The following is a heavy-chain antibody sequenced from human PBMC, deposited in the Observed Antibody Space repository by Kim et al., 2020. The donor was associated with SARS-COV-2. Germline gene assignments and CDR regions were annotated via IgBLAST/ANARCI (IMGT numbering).Heavy chain of an antibody. V-gene: IGHV4-39*07. J-gene: IGHJ6*02. CDR2: FYSGGSA. D-gene: IGHD6-25*01. Sequence: SETLSLTCTVSGDSISSSSYFWAWIRQPPGKGLEWIGNFYSGGSAYYNSSLKSRATMSLDTSMNQFSLKLSSVTAADTAVYYCVRGGGYVDYYYYGMDVWGQGTTVTVSS. CDR3: VRGGGYVDYYYYGMDV. CDR1: GDSISSSSYF.